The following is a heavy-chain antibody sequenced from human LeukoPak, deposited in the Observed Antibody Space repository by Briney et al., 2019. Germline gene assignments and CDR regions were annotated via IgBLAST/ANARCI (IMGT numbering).Heavy chain of an antibody. CDR2: ISYDGSNK. CDR3: ARVTGDYYDSSGYYGTFDY. J-gene: IGHJ4*02. Sequence: AGGSLRLSCAASGFTFSSYDMYWVRQAPGKGLEWVAVISYDGSNKYYADSVKGRFTISRDNSKNTLYLQMNSLRAEDTAVYYCARVTGDYYDSSGYYGTFDYWGQGTLVTVSS. D-gene: IGHD3-22*01. CDR1: GFTFSSYD. V-gene: IGHV3-30*03.